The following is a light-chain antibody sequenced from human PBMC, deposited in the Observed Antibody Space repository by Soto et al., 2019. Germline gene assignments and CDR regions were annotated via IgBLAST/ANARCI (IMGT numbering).Light chain of an antibody. J-gene: IGKJ3*01. Sequence: DIQMAQSPSSLSASVGDTITITCRASRNINTYLNWYQQKPGKAPKLLIFGASSLQSGVPSRFSGSGSRTDFTLTINSLQPEDFATYCCQQTSAAPFTFGPGTKEDIK. CDR3: QQTSAAPFT. CDR2: GAS. V-gene: IGKV1-39*01. CDR1: RNINTY.